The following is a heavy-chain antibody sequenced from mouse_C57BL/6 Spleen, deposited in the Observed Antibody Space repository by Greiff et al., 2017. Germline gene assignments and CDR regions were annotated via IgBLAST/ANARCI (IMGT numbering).Heavy chain of an antibody. CDR1: GFTFSSYG. Sequence: EVQGVESGGDLVKPGGSLKLSCAASGFTFSSYGMSWVRQTPDKRLEWVATISSGGSYTYYPDSVKGRFTIFRDNAKNTLYLQMSSLKSEDTAMYYCASLGPLDVWGTGTTVTVSS. J-gene: IGHJ1*03. V-gene: IGHV5-6*01. CDR3: ASLGPLDV. CDR2: ISSGGSYT.